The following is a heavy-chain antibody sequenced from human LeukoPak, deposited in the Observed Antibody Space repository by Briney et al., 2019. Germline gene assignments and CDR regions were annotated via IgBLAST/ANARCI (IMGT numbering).Heavy chain of an antibody. Sequence: PGGSLRLSCAASGFTFNDHYMSGIRQAPGKGLEWVSYISSSGSTIYYADSVKGRFTISRDNAKNSLYLQMNSLRAEDTAVYYCASDQTDFDYWGQGTLVTVSS. V-gene: IGHV3-11*04. CDR3: ASDQTDFDY. CDR1: GFTFNDHY. D-gene: IGHD1-1*01. CDR2: ISSSGSTI. J-gene: IGHJ4*02.